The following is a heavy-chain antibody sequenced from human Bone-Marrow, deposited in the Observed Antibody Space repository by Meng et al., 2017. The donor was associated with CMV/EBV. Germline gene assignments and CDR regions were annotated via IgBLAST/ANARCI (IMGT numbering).Heavy chain of an antibody. D-gene: IGHD5-18*01. V-gene: IGHV1-69*05. CDR1: GGTFSSYA. J-gene: IGHJ6*02. CDR2: IIPIFGTA. CDR3: ASGLLPSIQLWSSKPLYYYYYGMDV. Sequence: SVKVSCKASGGTFSSYAISWVRQAPGQGLEWMGGIIPIFGTANYAQKFQGRVTITTDESTSTAYMELSSLRSEDTAVYYCASGLLPSIQLWSSKPLYYYYYGMDVWGQGTLVTVSS.